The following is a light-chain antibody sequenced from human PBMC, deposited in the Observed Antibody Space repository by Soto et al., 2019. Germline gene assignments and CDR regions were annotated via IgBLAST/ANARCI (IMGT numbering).Light chain of an antibody. CDR1: SPNIGGNA. V-gene: IGLV1-44*01. Sequence: QSVLTQPPSASGTPVQRVTISCSGSSPNIGGNAVNWYQQFSGTAPKLLIYGNNQRPSGVPDRFSGSKSGTSASLAISGLQSEDEADYYCAAWDDSLNGVVFGGGTKLTVL. CDR2: GNN. J-gene: IGLJ2*01. CDR3: AAWDDSLNGVV.